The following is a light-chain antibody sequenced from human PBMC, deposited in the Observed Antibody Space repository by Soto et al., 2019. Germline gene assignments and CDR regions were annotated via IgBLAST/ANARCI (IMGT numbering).Light chain of an antibody. CDR2: GAS. CDR3: QQYGSSLWT. V-gene: IGKV3-20*01. Sequence: EVVLTQSPGTLSLWPGEIATVSFMASQSVSSYLAWYQQKPGQAPRLLIHGASSRATGIPDRFSGSGSGTDFTLTISRLEPEDFAVYYCQQYGSSLWTFGQGTKVDIK. CDR1: QSVSSY. J-gene: IGKJ1*01.